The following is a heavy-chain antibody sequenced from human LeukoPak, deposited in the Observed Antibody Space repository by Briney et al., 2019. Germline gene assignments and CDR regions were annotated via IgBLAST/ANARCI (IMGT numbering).Heavy chain of an antibody. CDR1: GFTFSGYY. D-gene: IGHD3-10*01. Sequence: GGSLRLSGAASGFTFSGYYMSWIRQAPGKGLEWVSYISSSSSYTNSADSVKGRFTISRDNAKNSLYLQMNSLRAEDTAVYYCARVLLWFGELLQDAFDIWGQGTMVTVSS. J-gene: IGHJ3*02. CDR3: ARVLLWFGELLQDAFDI. CDR2: ISSSSSYT. V-gene: IGHV3-11*06.